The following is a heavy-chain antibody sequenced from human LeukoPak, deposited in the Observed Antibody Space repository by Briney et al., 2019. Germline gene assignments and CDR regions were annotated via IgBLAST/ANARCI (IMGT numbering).Heavy chain of an antibody. J-gene: IGHJ4*02. CDR1: GGSISSGSYY. CDR3: AREDTAMVTFDY. D-gene: IGHD5-18*01. Sequence: SETLSLTCTVSGGSISSGSYYWSWIRQPAGKGLEWIGRIYTRGSTKYNPSLKSRVTMSVDTSKKQFSLKLSSVTAADTAVYYCAREDTAMVTFDYWGQGTLVTVSS. V-gene: IGHV4-61*02. CDR2: IYTRGST.